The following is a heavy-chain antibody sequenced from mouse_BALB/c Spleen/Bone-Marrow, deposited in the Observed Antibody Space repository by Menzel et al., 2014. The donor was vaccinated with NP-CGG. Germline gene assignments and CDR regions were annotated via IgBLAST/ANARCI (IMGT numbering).Heavy chain of an antibody. D-gene: IGHD1-2*01. CDR3: ASLHYYGFFAY. Sequence: EVQLQESGGGLVQPGGSLKLSCAASGFDFSRYWMSWVRQAPGKGLEWIGEINPDSSTINYTPSLKDKFIISRDNAKNTLYLQMSKVGSGDTALYYGASLHYYGFFAYWGQGTLVTVSA. J-gene: IGHJ3*01. V-gene: IGHV4-1*02. CDR1: GFDFSRYW. CDR2: INPDSSTI.